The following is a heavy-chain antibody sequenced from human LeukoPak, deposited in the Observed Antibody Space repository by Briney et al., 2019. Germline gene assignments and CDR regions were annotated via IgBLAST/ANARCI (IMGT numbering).Heavy chain of an antibody. Sequence: PSETLSLTCAVHGGSFSGYYWSWIRQPPGKGLEWIGEINHSGSTNYNPSLKSRVTISVDTSKNQFSLKLSPVTAADTAVYYCASYKSRSWYPHFDYWGQGTLVTVSS. J-gene: IGHJ4*02. CDR1: GGSFSGYY. V-gene: IGHV4-34*01. D-gene: IGHD6-13*01. CDR3: ASYKSRSWYPHFDY. CDR2: INHSGST.